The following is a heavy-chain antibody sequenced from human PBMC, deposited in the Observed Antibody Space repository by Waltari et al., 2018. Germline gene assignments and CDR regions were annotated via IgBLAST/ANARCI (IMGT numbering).Heavy chain of an antibody. D-gene: IGHD3-22*01. V-gene: IGHV3-23*01. J-gene: IGHJ4*02. CDR2: IIGSGGRT. CDR3: AKDQVWGPGTYYYDSSGYYAVDY. Sequence: EVQLLESGGGLVQPGGSLRLSCAASGFTFSSYTMSLVRQAPGPGLEGVLAIIGSGGRTDYADPVKGRFTISRDNSKNTLYLQMNSLRAEDTAVYYCAKDQVWGPGTYYYDSSGYYAVDYWGQGTLVTVSS. CDR1: GFTFSSYT.